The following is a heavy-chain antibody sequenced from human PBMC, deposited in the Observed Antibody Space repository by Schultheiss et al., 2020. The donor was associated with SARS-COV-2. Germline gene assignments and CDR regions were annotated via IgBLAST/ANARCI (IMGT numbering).Heavy chain of an antibody. CDR2: IHHSGST. CDR3: ARYYDFWSGLDY. Sequence: GSLRLSCTVSGGSVISTNWWSWVRQPPGKGLEWIGEIHHSGSTNYNPSLKSRVTISLDTSENQFSLMLSSVTTADTAVYYCARYYDFWSGLDYWGRGTLVTVSS. J-gene: IGHJ4*02. CDR1: GGSVISTNW. D-gene: IGHD3-3*01. V-gene: IGHV4-4*02.